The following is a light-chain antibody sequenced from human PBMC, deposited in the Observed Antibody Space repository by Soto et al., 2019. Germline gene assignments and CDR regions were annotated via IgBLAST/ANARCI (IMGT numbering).Light chain of an antibody. CDR2: ENN. Sequence: QSVLTQPPSVSAAPGQKVTISCSGSSSNIENNYVSWYQPLPGTAPKLLIYENNKRPSGIPDRFSGSKSGTSATLGITGLQTGYEADHYCGTWYNRRSDWVFGVGSKLTVL. J-gene: IGLJ3*02. CDR3: GTWYNRRSDWV. CDR1: SSNIENNY. V-gene: IGLV1-51*02.